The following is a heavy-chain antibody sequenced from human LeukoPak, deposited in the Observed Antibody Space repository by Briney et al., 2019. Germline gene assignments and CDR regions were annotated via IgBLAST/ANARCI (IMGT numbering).Heavy chain of an antibody. CDR3: ARSSSWFKCLCPV. CDR2: IYTSGST. J-gene: IGHJ4*02. V-gene: IGHV4-61*02. Sequence: HPSQTLSLTCTVSGGSISSGSYYWSWIRQPAGKGLEWIGRIYTSGSTNYNPSLKSRVTISVDTSKNQFSLKLSSVTAADTAVYYCARSSSWFKCLCPVWGQGTLVTVSS. D-gene: IGHD6-13*01. CDR1: GGSISSGSYY.